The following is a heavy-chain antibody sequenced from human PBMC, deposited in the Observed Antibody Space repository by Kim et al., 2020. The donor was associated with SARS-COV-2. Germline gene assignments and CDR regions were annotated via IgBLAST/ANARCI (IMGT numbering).Heavy chain of an antibody. CDR3: ARHRHSYDSGGYHSTYHYYNRDV. V-gene: IGHV5-51*01. CDR2: IYVGDSGT. Sequence: GESLKISCQGSGFSITSDWIGWVRQKPGKGLEWMGIIYVGDSGTKYNPSFRGQVTYSADTSTNTAYLRWGSLKASDTAIYYCARHRHSYDSGGYHSTYHYYNRDVWGQGTTVTVSS. J-gene: IGHJ6*02. CDR1: GFSITSDW. D-gene: IGHD3-22*01.